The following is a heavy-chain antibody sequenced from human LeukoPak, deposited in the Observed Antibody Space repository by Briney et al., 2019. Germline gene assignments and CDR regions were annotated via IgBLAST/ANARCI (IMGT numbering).Heavy chain of an antibody. D-gene: IGHD5-12*01. CDR1: GGSVSISSYY. CDR3: ARYHSGYDDY. J-gene: IGHJ4*02. CDR2: IYYSGNT. V-gene: IGHV4-39*07. Sequence: PSQTLSLTCTVSGGSVSISSYYWGWIRQPPGKGLEWIGTIYYSGNTYYNPSLQSRVTISVDTSRNQFSLKLSSVTAADTAVYYCARYHSGYDDYWGQGTLVTVSS.